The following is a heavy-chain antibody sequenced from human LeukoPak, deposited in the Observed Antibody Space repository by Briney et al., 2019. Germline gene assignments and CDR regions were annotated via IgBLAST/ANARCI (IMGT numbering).Heavy chain of an antibody. D-gene: IGHD6-19*01. CDR3: ARGKATVAVTKYYFDY. Sequence: PGESLRLSCAASGFTVSNNYMSWVRQAPGKGLEWVSVIYSGGSIYYADSVKGRFTISRDNSKNTLYLQTNSLRAEDTAVYYCARGKATVAVTKYYFDYWGQGTLVTVSS. CDR2: IYSGGSI. J-gene: IGHJ4*02. CDR1: GFTVSNNY. V-gene: IGHV3-66*01.